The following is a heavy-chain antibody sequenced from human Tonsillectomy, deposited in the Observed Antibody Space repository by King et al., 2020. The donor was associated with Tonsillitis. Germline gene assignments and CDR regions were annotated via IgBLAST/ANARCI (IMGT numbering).Heavy chain of an antibody. D-gene: IGHD3-22*01. V-gene: IGHV1-69*01. J-gene: IGHJ6*03. CDR1: GGAFSKYA. CDR3: GRAQSSGYWAYNYYMDV. CDR2: IIPPFCTA. Sequence: QLVQSGAEVKKPGSSVKVSCKASGGAFSKYAISWVRQAPGQRLEWMGGIIPPFCTAEYALRFQGRVTITADESTSTAYMELCSLRSEDSAVYYCGRAQSSGYWAYNYYMDVWGKGTTVTVSS.